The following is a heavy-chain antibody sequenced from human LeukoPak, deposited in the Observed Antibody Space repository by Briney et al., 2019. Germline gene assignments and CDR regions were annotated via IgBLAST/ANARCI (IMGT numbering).Heavy chain of an antibody. CDR1: GFTFSSYE. J-gene: IGHJ6*04. D-gene: IGHD3-10*02. CDR2: ITSSGTTI. Sequence: PGGSLRLSCAASGFTFSSYEMHWVRQAPGKGLEWVSYITSSGTTIYYADSVKGRFTISRDNAKNSLYLQMNSLRAEDTAVYYCAGLGITMIGGVWGKGTTVTISS. CDR3: AGLGITMIGGV. V-gene: IGHV3-48*03.